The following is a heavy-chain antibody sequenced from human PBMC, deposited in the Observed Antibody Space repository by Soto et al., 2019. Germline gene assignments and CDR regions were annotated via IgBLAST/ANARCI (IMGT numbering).Heavy chain of an antibody. V-gene: IGHV4-31*03. CDR2: IYYSGST. CDR1: GFSISSGGYY. Sequence: SETLSLTCTFSGFSISSGGYYLSWIRQHPGKGLEWIGYIYYSGSTYYNPSLKSRVTISVDTPKNQFSLKLSSVTAADTAVYYCARDLGGTRNNWFDPWGQGTLVTVSS. CDR3: ARDLGGTRNNWFDP. D-gene: IGHD2-15*01. J-gene: IGHJ5*02.